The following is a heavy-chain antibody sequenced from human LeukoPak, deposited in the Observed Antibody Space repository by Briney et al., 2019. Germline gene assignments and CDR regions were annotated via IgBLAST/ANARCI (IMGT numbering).Heavy chain of an antibody. Sequence: GASAKVSCKASGYTFTTIEISWVRQAPGQGLEWMGWVNPSSGDTGHAQQIQGRVNLIRNTAIATAYMELSSLKSEDTAVYYCARVDTGLTYWGQGTLISVSS. CDR1: GYTFTTIE. J-gene: IGHJ4*02. CDR2: VNPSSGDT. CDR3: ARVDTGLTY. V-gene: IGHV1-8*03. D-gene: IGHD2-8*02.